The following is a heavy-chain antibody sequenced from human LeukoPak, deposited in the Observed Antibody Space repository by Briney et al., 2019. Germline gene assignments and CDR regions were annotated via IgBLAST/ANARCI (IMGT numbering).Heavy chain of an antibody. CDR3: ASFVYGDSPFDY. Sequence: GGSLRLSCAASGFTFSSYAMNWVRQAPGKGLAWVSGINNSGGSTYYADSVKGRFTISRDNAKNSLYLQMNSLRAEDTAVYYCASFVYGDSPFDYWGQGTPVTVSS. V-gene: IGHV3-23*01. CDR2: INNSGGST. CDR1: GFTFSSYA. D-gene: IGHD4-17*01. J-gene: IGHJ4*02.